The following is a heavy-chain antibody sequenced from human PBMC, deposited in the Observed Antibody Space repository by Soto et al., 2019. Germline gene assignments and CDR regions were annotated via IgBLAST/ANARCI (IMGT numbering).Heavy chain of an antibody. CDR3: AKSLVARPDDY. CDR2: ISGSGGNT. J-gene: IGHJ4*02. Sequence: EVQLLESGGGLVQPGGSLRLSCAASGFTFSSYAMSWVRQAPGKGLEWVSAISGSGGNTYYADSVKGRSTISRDNSKNTLYLQMKSLRAEDTAVYYCAKSLVARPDDYWGQATLVTVSS. CDR1: GFTFSSYA. D-gene: IGHD6-6*01. V-gene: IGHV3-23*01.